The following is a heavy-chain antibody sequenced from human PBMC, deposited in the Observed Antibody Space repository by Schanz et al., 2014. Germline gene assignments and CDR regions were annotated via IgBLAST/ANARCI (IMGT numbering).Heavy chain of an antibody. V-gene: IGHV1-2*06. Sequence: QVLLVQSGAEVKKPGASVKVSCKASGHPFTAYYMHWVRQAPGQGLEWMGRINPNSGGTNYAENFQGRVTMTRDTSTSTVYMELSSLTSDDTAVYYCARELCSSTTCYVRYDPWGQGTLVTVSS. CDR2: INPNSGGT. J-gene: IGHJ5*02. D-gene: IGHD2-2*01. CDR1: GHPFTAYY. CDR3: ARELCSSTTCYVRYDP.